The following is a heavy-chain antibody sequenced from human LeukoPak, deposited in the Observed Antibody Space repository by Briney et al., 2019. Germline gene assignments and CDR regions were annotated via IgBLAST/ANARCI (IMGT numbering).Heavy chain of an antibody. CDR3: ARGGVPAAAFDY. CDR2: IYYSGST. V-gene: IGHV4-59*06. Sequence: PSETLSLTCTVSGGSISGYYWNLIRQHPGKGLEWIGYIYYSGSTYYNPSLKSRVTISVDTSKNQFSLKLSSVTAADTAVYYCARGGVPAAAFDYWGQGTLVTVSS. J-gene: IGHJ4*02. CDR1: GGSISGYY. D-gene: IGHD2-2*01.